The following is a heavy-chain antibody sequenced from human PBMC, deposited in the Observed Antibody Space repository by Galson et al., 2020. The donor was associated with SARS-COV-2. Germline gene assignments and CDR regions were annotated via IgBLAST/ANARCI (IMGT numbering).Heavy chain of an antibody. CDR2: IYASGST. CDR3: ARDSGGYVAYPFDQ. CDR1: GGSISPYY. V-gene: IGHV4-4*07. Sequence: SETLSLTCTVSGGSISPYYWSWIRHSAGKGLEWIGRIYASGSTSYSPSLRSRVTMSVDTSKNQFYLKLGSVTAADTAVYYCARDSGGYVAYPFDQWGQGTLVTVSS. D-gene: IGHD3-10*01. J-gene: IGHJ4*02.